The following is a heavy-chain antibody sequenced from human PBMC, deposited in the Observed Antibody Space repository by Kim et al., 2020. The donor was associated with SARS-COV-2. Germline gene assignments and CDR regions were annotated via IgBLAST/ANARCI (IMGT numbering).Heavy chain of an antibody. Sequence: YADSVKGRLTISRHNSKNSLYLQMNSLRAEDTAVYYCAGVSPGSGGAFDIWGQGTMVTVSS. D-gene: IGHD2-15*01. V-gene: IGHV3-11*04. J-gene: IGHJ3*02. CDR3: AGVSPGSGGAFDI.